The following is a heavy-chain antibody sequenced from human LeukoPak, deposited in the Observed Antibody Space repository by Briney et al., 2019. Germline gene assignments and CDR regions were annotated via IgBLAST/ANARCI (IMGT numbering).Heavy chain of an antibody. CDR2: IKKDGSAQ. CDR1: GFTFSSYW. J-gene: IGHJ4*02. V-gene: IGHV3-7*04. D-gene: IGHD1/OR15-1a*01. CDR3: ARWSNNIDF. Sequence: GGSLRLSCAASGFTFSSYWMTWVRQTPWKGLEWVANIKKDGSAQYPVDSVKGRFTIYRDNANNSLYLQMNSLRPEDTAVYYCARWSNNIDFWGQGTLVTVSS.